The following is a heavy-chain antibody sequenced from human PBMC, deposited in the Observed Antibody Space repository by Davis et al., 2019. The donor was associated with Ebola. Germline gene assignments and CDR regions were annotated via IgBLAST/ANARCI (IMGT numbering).Heavy chain of an antibody. D-gene: IGHD3-16*01. Sequence: PGGSLRLSCAASGFTFRIYAMSWVRQAPGKGPEWVSAISAGSERTYYGDSVQGRFTISRDNSKSTVYLQMNSLRAEDTDVYYCAKGSPYTTIRSYYFDKWGQGILVTVSS. CDR3: AKGSPYTTIRSYYFDK. CDR1: GFTFRIYA. CDR2: ISAGSERT. J-gene: IGHJ4*02. V-gene: IGHV3-23*01.